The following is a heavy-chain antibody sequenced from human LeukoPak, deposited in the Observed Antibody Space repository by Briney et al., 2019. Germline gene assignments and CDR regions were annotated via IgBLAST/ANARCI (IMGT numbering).Heavy chain of an antibody. CDR2: IWYDGSNK. D-gene: IGHD2-15*01. CDR3: ARGYCSGGSCYPDY. V-gene: IGHV3-33*01. Sequence: PGGSLRLSCAASGFTFSSYGMHWVRQAPGKGLEWVAVIWYDGSNKYYADSVKGRFTISRDNSKNTLYLQMNSLRAEDTAVYYCARGYCSGGSCYPDYWGQGTLVTVPS. J-gene: IGHJ4*02. CDR1: GFTFSSYG.